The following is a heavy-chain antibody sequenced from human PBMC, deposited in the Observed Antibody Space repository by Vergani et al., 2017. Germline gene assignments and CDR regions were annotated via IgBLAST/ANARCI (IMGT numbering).Heavy chain of an antibody. Sequence: QVQLVESGGGVVQPGRSLRLSCVASGCAFRTYGMHWVRQAPGKGLEWVAIIWYDGSNTYYADSVKGRFTVSRDNSRNTLFLQMNSLRVEDTAVYYCARSRYDSSGFSTIFRYWGQGTRVTVSS. CDR2: IWYDGSNT. CDR1: GCAFRTYG. J-gene: IGHJ4*02. CDR3: ARSRYDSSGFSTIFRY. D-gene: IGHD3-22*01. V-gene: IGHV3-33*01.